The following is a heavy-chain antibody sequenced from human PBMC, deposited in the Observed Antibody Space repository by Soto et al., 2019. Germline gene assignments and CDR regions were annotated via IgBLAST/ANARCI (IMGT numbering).Heavy chain of an antibody. CDR2: IYPGDSDT. D-gene: IGHD6-6*01. CDR3: AVVSSIAARGDDAFDI. J-gene: IGHJ3*02. V-gene: IGHV5-51*01. Sequence: GESLKISCKGSGYSFTSYWIGWVRQMPGKGLEWMGIIYPGDSDTRYSPSFQGQVTISADKSISTAYLQWSSLKASDTAMYYCAVVSSIAARGDDAFDIWGQGTMVTV. CDR1: GYSFTSYW.